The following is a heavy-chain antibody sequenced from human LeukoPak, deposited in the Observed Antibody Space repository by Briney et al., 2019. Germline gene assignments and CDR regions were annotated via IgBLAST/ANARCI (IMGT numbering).Heavy chain of an antibody. CDR3: ARDLHTGGVKTYYYDSSGYYYHDY. CDR1: GFXFSSYS. CDR2: ISSSSSYI. J-gene: IGHJ4*02. V-gene: IGHV3-21*01. Sequence: PGGSLRLSCAASGFXFSSYSMNWVRQAPGKGLEWVSSISSSSSYIYYADSVKGRFTISRDNAKNSLYLQMNSLRAEDTAVYYCARDLHTGGVKTYYYDSSGYYYHDYWGQGTLVTVSS. D-gene: IGHD3-22*01.